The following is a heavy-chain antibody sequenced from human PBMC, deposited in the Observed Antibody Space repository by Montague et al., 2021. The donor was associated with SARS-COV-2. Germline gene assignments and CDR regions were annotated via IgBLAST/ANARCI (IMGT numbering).Heavy chain of an antibody. CDR1: GGSIRTSSYY. CDR2: IYYSGST. Sequence: SETLSLTCTVSGGSIRTSSYYWGWIRQPPGKGLEWIGSIYYSGSTKYNPSLMSRVTISVDTSKNQFSLKLSSVTAADTAVYYCAMRGGALDAFDIWGQGTMVIVSS. CDR3: AMRGGALDAFDI. V-gene: IGHV4-39*01. J-gene: IGHJ3*02. D-gene: IGHD4-17*01.